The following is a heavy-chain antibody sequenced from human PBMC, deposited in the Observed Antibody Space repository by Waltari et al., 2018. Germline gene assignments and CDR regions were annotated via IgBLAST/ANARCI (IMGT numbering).Heavy chain of an antibody. CDR3: CYSSSPEPAAGDY. CDR1: GGSFSGYS. CDR2: INHSGST. J-gene: IGHJ4*02. D-gene: IGHD6-6*01. Sequence: QVQLQQWGAGLLRPSAPLSLTCAVIGGSFSGYSCSWIRQPPGKGLEWIGEINHSGSTNYNPSLKSRVTISVDTSKNQFSLKLSSVTAADTAVYYCCYSSSPEPAAGDYWGQGTLVTVSS. V-gene: IGHV4-34*01.